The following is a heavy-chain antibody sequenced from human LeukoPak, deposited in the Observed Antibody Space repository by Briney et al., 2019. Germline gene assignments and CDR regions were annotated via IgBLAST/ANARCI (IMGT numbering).Heavy chain of an antibody. J-gene: IGHJ4*02. Sequence: ASVKVSCTASGGTFSSYAISWVRQAPGQGLEWMGGIIPIFGTANYAQKFQGRVTITADESTSTAYMELSSLRSEDTAVYYCARSEERDGPTGLDYWGQGTLVTVSS. D-gene: IGHD1-1*01. V-gene: IGHV1-69*13. CDR3: ARSEERDGPTGLDY. CDR2: IIPIFGTA. CDR1: GGTFSSYA.